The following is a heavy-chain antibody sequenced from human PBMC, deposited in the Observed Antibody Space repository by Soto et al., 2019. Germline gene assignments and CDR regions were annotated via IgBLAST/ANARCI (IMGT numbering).Heavy chain of an antibody. CDR3: VREGFTMLGDSGMDV. V-gene: IGHV3-74*01. CDR2: INSDGTSA. CDR1: GFTFSNYW. Sequence: EVQLVESGGGLVQPGGSLRLSCAASGFTFSNYWMHWVRQAPGKGLVWVSRINSDGTSARFADSVKGRFTISRDNAKNRLYGQMNSLRAEDTAVYYCVREGFTMLGDSGMDVGGKGTTVTVSS. D-gene: IGHD3-10*02. J-gene: IGHJ6*04.